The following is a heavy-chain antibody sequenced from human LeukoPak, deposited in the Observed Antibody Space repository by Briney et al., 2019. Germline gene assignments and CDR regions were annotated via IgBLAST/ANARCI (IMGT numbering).Heavy chain of an antibody. CDR1: GYTFTSYY. D-gene: IGHD1-26*01. V-gene: IGHV1-46*03. CDR3: ASDRPGGSGSYPNYFDY. CDR2: INPSGGST. J-gene: IGHJ4*02. Sequence: ASVKVSCKASGYTFTSYYMHWVRQAPGQGLEWMGIINPSGGSTSYAQKFQGRGTMTRDTSTSTVYMELSSLRSEDTAVYYCASDRPGGSGSYPNYFDYWGQGTLVTVSS.